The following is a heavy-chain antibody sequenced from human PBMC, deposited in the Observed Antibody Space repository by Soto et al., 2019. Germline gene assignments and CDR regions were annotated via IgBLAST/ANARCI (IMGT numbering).Heavy chain of an antibody. J-gene: IGHJ6*02. CDR3: ARDSPPPLWFGELLSDDFYYGMDV. D-gene: IGHD3-10*01. V-gene: IGHV1-18*04. CDR2: ISAYNGKT. Sequence: QAQLVQSGAEVKKPGASVKVSCKASGYTFSSYGISWVRQAPGQGLEWMGWISAYNGKTNYAQKLQGRVTMTTDTSTSTSYMELKSLRSDDTAVCYCARDSPPPLWFGELLSDDFYYGMDVWGQGTTVTVSS. CDR1: GYTFSSYG.